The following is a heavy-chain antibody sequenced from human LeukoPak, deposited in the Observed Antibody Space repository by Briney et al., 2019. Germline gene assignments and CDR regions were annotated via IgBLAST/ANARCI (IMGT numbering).Heavy chain of an antibody. CDR1: GFTFSPYW. CDR2: INSDGTIT. CDR3: ARGTALQDY. D-gene: IGHD2-2*02. V-gene: IGHV3-74*01. J-gene: IGHJ4*02. Sequence: PGGSLRLSCAASGFTFSPYWMHWVRQVPGKGLVRVSDINSDGTITHYADSVKGRFTVSRDNAQDTLYLQMNSLRAEDTAVYYCARGTALQDYWGQGTLVTVSS.